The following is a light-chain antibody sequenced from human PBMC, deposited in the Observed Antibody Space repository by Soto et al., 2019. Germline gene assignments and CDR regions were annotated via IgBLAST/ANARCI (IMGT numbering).Light chain of an antibody. Sequence: EIVMTQSPATLSVSPGERATLSCRASQSVRSNLAWYQQKPGQAPRLLIYGASTRATGIPARFSGSGSGTELTITISSLQSEDFAVYYCQQYNDWPPIFTFGPGTKVDIK. CDR2: GAS. CDR3: QQYNDWPPIFT. J-gene: IGKJ3*01. V-gene: IGKV3-15*01. CDR1: QSVRSN.